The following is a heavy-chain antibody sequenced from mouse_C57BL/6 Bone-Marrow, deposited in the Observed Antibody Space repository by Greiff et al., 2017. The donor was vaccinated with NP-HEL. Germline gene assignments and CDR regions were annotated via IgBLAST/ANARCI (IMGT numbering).Heavy chain of an antibody. CDR3: ARDGSSFPYAMDY. V-gene: IGHV1-52*01. Sequence: QVQLQQPGAELVRPGSSVKLSCKASGYTFTSYWMHWVKQRPIQGLEWIGNIDPSDSETHYNQKFKDKATLTDDKASSTAYMQLSRLTSEDSAVYYCARDGSSFPYAMDYWGQGTSVTVSS. CDR1: GYTFTSYW. J-gene: IGHJ4*01. D-gene: IGHD1-1*01. CDR2: IDPSDSET.